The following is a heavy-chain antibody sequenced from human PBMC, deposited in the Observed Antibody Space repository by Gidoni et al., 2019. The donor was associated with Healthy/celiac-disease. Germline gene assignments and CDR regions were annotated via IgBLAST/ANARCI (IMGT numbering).Heavy chain of an antibody. Sequence: VQLQQSVPGLVKPSQTPSLTCAISGDSFSSHSAAWNWIRQSPSRGLEWLGRTYYRSKWYNDYAVSVKSRITINPDTSKNQFSLQLNSVTPEDTAVYYCARASSSWQDDYYYGMDVWGQGTTVTVSS. J-gene: IGHJ6*02. V-gene: IGHV6-1*01. CDR2: TYYRSKWYN. D-gene: IGHD6-13*01. CDR1: GDSFSSHSAA. CDR3: ARASSSWQDDYYYGMDV.